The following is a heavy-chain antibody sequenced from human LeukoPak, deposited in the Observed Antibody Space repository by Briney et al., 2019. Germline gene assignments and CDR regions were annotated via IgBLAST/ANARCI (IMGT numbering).Heavy chain of an antibody. V-gene: IGHV1-2*02. CDR2: INPNNGGT. D-gene: IGHD2-15*01. CDR1: VYTFTCYY. Sequence: GASVTVSFMSSVYTFTCYYMHWLRQAPGQGLEWMGWINPNNGGTNYAQRFQGRVTMTRDTSISTAYMEVSRLRFDDTAVYYCASGPSLGTTHPYFDYWGQGTLVTVSS. CDR3: ASGPSLGTTHPYFDY. J-gene: IGHJ4*02.